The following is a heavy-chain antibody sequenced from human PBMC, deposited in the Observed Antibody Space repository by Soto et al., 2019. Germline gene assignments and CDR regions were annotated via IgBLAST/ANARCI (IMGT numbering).Heavy chain of an antibody. CDR2: ISYDGSNK. V-gene: IGHV3-30*14. D-gene: IGHD3-16*01. CDR3: AKGSGGYSYYGVDV. Sequence: WGSLRLSCAASGFTFSGYALHLFRLSPGKGLEWLALISYDGSNKYYADSVKGRFTISRDNSKNTMYLQMDSLRADDTAVFYCAKGSGGYSYYGVDVWGQGTTVTVSS. CDR1: GFTFSGYA. J-gene: IGHJ6*02.